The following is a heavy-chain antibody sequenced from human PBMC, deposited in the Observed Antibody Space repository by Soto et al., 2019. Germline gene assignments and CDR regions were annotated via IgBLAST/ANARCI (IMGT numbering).Heavy chain of an antibody. CDR2: ISAGGRSI. D-gene: IGHD3-10*01. Sequence: GGSLRLSCAASGFTFTSYTMNWVRQAPGKGLEWVSSISAGGRSIYYADSLKGRSTVSRDNAKNSLYLQMNSLRADDTAVYYCARSTPGNPFDIWGQGTMVTVSS. V-gene: IGHV3-21*01. CDR1: GFTFTSYT. J-gene: IGHJ3*02. CDR3: ARSTPGNPFDI.